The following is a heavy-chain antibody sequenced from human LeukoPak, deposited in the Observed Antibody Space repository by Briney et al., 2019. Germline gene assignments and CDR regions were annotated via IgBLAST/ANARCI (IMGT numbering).Heavy chain of an antibody. CDR1: GSTFSSYA. CDR3: ARGRGYSYGQPDY. J-gene: IGHJ4*02. V-gene: IGHV3-23*01. D-gene: IGHD5-18*01. Sequence: GGSLRLSCAASGSTFSSYAMSWVRQAPGKGLEWVSAISGSGGSTYYADSVKGRFTISRDNSKNTPYLQMNSLRAEDTAVYYCARGRGYSYGQPDYWGQGTLVTVSS. CDR2: ISGSGGST.